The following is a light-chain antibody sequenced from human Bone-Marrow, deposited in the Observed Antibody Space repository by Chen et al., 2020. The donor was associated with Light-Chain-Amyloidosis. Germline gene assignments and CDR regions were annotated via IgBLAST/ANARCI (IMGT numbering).Light chain of an antibody. CDR2: DDS. CDR3: QVCDRSSDRPV. V-gene: IGLV3-21*02. J-gene: IGLJ3*02. CDR1: NIGSTS. Sequence: SYVLTQPSSVSVAPGQTATIACGGNNIGSTSVHWYQQTPGQAPLLVVYDDSDRPSGIPERLSGSNSGNTAILTISRVEAGDEADYYCQVCDRSSDRPVFGGGTKLTVL.